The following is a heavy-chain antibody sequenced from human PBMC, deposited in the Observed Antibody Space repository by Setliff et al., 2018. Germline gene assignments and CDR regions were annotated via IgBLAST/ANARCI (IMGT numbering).Heavy chain of an antibody. CDR3: VRAGFDAISNGLDY. V-gene: IGHV1-2*06. CDR1: GYIFTGYY. Sequence: GASVKVSCKASGYIFTGYYMHWVRQAPGQGLEWMGRISPHTGGTNSAQKFQGRVTMTRDTSVSTVYMELNSLRSDDTAVYYCVRAGFDAISNGLDYWGQGTLVTAPQ. J-gene: IGHJ4*02. D-gene: IGHD3-3*01. CDR2: ISPHTGGT.